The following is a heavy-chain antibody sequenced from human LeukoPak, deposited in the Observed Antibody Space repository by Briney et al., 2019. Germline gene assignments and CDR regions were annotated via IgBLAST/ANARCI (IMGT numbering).Heavy chain of an antibody. Sequence: GGSLRLSCAASGFTVSSNYMSWVRQAPGKGLEWVSVIYSGGSTYYADSVKGRFTISRDNSKNTLYLQMNSLRAEDTAVYYCAKDTYGGNSVGFDYWGQGTLVTVSS. J-gene: IGHJ4*02. CDR1: GFTVSSNY. CDR3: AKDTYGGNSVGFDY. D-gene: IGHD4-23*01. CDR2: IYSGGST. V-gene: IGHV3-53*01.